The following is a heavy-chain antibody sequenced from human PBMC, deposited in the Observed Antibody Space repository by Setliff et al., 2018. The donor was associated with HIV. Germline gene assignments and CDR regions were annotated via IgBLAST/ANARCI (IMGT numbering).Heavy chain of an antibody. V-gene: IGHV1-2*02. J-gene: IGHJ3*02. CDR1: GYTFTGYY. D-gene: IGHD4-17*01. Sequence: ASVKVSCKASGYTFTGYYMHWVRQAPGQGLEWMGWIKINSGGTKFTQKFQGRVTMTRDTSLSTAYMELSRLRSDDTAVYYCVIEGAGPTDDAFDIWGQGTVVTVSS. CDR2: IKINSGGT. CDR3: VIEGAGPTDDAFDI.